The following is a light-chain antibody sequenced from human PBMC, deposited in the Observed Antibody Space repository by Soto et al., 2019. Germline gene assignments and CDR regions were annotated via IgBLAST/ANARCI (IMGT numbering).Light chain of an antibody. Sequence: DIQMTQSPSSLSASVGDRVTITCRARQSISSYLHWYQQKPVKAPKLLIYSASSLQSVVPSTFNGSGSGTDFTLTICRLQPEDCAAYYCHQRYSTPYTFGQGTKLAFK. J-gene: IGKJ2*01. CDR3: HQRYSTPYT. V-gene: IGKV1-39*01. CDR2: SAS. CDR1: QSISSY.